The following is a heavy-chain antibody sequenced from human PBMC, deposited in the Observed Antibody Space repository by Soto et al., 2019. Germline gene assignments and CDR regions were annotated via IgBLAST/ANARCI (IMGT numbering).Heavy chain of an antibody. J-gene: IGHJ3*02. CDR2: ISAYNGNT. D-gene: IGHD6-13*01. CDR1: GCSFTSYY. V-gene: IGHV1-18*04. Sequence: ASVKVSCKASGCSFTSYYMRWVRQAPGQGLEWMGWISAYNGNTNYAQKLQGRVTMTTDTSTSTAYMELRSLRSDDTAMYYCARELIAAARTRAFDIWGQGTMVTVSS. CDR3: ARELIAAARTRAFDI.